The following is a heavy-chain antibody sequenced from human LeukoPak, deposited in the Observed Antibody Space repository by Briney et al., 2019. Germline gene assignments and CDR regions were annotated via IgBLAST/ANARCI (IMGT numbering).Heavy chain of an antibody. D-gene: IGHD2-8*01. CDR1: GFTFSSYA. CDR3: ARDRTLGYCTNGVCYVPDY. V-gene: IGHV3-30*04. CDR2: ISYDGSNK. J-gene: IGHJ4*02. Sequence: GGSLRLSCAASGFTFSSYAMHWVRQAPGKGLEWVAVISYDGSNKYYADSVKGRFTISRDNSKNTLYLQMNSLRAEDTAVYYCARDRTLGYCTNGVCYVPDYWGQGTLVTVSS.